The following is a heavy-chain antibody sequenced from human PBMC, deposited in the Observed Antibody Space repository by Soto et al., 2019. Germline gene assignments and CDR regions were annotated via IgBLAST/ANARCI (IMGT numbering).Heavy chain of an antibody. Sequence: QVQLQESGPGLVKPSGTLSLTCHVSGSSMSDYYWSWIRQSPGKGLEWFGYIYHTGTTNYNPSLKGRVTMSIDTSSDQFSLRVRSVTAADTAVYFCTRVPLDCTEGPEFWGQGTLVTVSS. CDR1: GSSMSDYY. J-gene: IGHJ4*02. CDR2: IYHTGTT. V-gene: IGHV4-59*01. CDR3: TRVPLDCTEGPEF. D-gene: IGHD2-21*01.